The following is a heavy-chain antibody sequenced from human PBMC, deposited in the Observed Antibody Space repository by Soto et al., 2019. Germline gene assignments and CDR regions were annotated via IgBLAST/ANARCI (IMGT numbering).Heavy chain of an antibody. CDR2: IYYSGST. CDR3: ARDIAARPTNPPPQYYFDY. CDR1: GGSISSYY. Sequence: PSETLSLTCTVYGGSISSYYWSWIRQPPGKGLEWIGYIYYSGSTNYNPSLKSRVTISVDTSKNQFSLKLSSVTAADTAVYYCARDIAARPTNPPPQYYFDYWGQGTLVTVSS. V-gene: IGHV4-59*01. J-gene: IGHJ4*02. D-gene: IGHD6-6*01.